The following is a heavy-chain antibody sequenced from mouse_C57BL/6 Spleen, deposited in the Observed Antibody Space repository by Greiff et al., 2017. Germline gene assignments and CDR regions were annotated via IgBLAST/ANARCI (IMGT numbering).Heavy chain of an antibody. CDR1: GFTFSDFY. D-gene: IGHD2-4*01. CDR2: SRNKANDYTT. Sequence: EVMLVESGGGLVQSGRSLRLSCATSGFTFSDFYMEWVRQAPGKGLEWIAASRNKANDYTTEYSASVKGRFIVSRDTSQSILYLQMNALRAEDTAIYYCARDAPYYDYDEAFDYWGQGTLVTVSA. CDR3: ARDAPYYDYDEAFDY. J-gene: IGHJ3*01. V-gene: IGHV7-1*01.